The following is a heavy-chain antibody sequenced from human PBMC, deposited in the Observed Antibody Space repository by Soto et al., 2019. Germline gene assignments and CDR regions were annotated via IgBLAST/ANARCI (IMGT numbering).Heavy chain of an antibody. V-gene: IGHV3-30*18. CDR1: GFTFSNYG. CDR3: AKDLRGSPGVLDY. Sequence: QVQLVESGGGVVQPGRSLRLSCAASGFTFSNYGMHWVRQAPGKGLEWVAVISYDGSNKYYADSVKGRFTISRDNSKNTLYLQMNSLRAEDTAVYYCAKDLRGSPGVLDYWGQGTLVTVSS. D-gene: IGHD2-15*01. CDR2: ISYDGSNK. J-gene: IGHJ4*02.